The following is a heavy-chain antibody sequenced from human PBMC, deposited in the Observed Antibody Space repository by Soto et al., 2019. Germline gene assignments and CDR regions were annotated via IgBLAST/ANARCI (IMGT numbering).Heavy chain of an antibody. CDR1: GFSLPTRGMT. CDR3: TLRQDTSRGPIY. CDR2: ST. Sequence: GSGPTLVNPTQTFTLTCTVTGFSLPTRGMTLGWIRQPPGKAPEWLALSTQYSPSLQSRLTFTADTSKNQVVLTMTNMDPVDTATYYCTLRQDTSRGPIYWGQGIMVTVSS. V-gene: IGHV2-5*01. J-gene: IGHJ4*02. D-gene: IGHD6-13*01.